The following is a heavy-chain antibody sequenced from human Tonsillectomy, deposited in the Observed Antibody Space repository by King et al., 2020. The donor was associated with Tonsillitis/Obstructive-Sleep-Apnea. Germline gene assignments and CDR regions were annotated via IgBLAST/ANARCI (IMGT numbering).Heavy chain of an antibody. CDR3: ARMGITSMVGAFDF. D-gene: IGHD5-18*01. CDR1: GFSLSNARMG. V-gene: IGHV2-26*01. Sequence: TESGPVMVKPTETLTLTCTVSGFSLSNARMGVSWIRQPPGKALEWLAHIFSNDEKTYSTSLKSRLTISKDTSKSQVVLTITNMHPVDTATYYCARMGITSMVGAFDFWGQGTMVTLSS. CDR2: IFSNDEK. J-gene: IGHJ3*01.